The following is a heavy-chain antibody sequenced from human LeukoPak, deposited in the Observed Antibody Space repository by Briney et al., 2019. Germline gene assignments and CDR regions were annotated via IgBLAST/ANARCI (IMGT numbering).Heavy chain of an antibody. V-gene: IGHV1-8*01. D-gene: IGHD1-26*01. CDR3: ARAATGSIDY. J-gene: IGHJ4*02. Sequence: ASVKVSFTSSGYTYTIYDINWVRQAPEQGLEWMGWINPNSGNTGYTQKFQGRVTMTRNTSISTAYMELSSLRSEDTAVYYCARAATGSIDYWGQGTLVTVSS. CDR2: INPNSGNT. CDR1: GYTYTIYD.